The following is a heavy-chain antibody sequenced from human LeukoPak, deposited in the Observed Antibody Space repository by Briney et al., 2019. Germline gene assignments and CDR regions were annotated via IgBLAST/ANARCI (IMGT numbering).Heavy chain of an antibody. V-gene: IGHV3-74*01. J-gene: IGHJ5*02. D-gene: IGHD5-24*01. CDR1: GFTFSSYW. CDR3: VREGYRANNWFDP. CDR2: INSDGRST. Sequence: GGSLRLSCAASGFTFSSYWMHWVRQAPEKGLVWVSRINSDGRSTNYADSVKGRFTSSRDNAKNTLYLQMTSLRVEDTAVYYCVREGYRANNWFDPWGQGTQVTVSS.